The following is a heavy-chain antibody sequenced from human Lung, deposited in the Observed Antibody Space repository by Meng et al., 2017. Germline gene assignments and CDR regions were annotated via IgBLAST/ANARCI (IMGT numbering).Heavy chain of an antibody. V-gene: IGHV1-2*06. CDR3: ARDEDISAAGKLFGDY. CDR2: INPKSGDT. CDR1: GYNFPDYY. J-gene: IGHJ4*02. D-gene: IGHD6-25*01. Sequence: QVRRVEFGGEGKKPGASVKVSCKPSGYNFPDYYIHWVRRAPGQGLEWMGRINPKSGDTHYAQKFQARVTMTGDTSISTAYMELSGLRSDDTAMYYCARDEDISAAGKLFGDYWGQGTLVTVSS.